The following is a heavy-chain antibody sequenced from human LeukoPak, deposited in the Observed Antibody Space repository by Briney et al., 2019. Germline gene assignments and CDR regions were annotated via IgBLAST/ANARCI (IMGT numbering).Heavy chain of an antibody. D-gene: IGHD4-17*01. CDR3: ARAPVTTYGYFDY. J-gene: IGHJ4*02. CDR2: IYYSGST. CDR1: GGSISGDYY. V-gene: IGHV4-30-4*08. Sequence: PSETLSLTCTVSGGSISGDYYWSWIRQPPGKGLEWIGYIYYSGSTYYNPSLKSRVTISVDTSKNQFSLKLSSVTAADTAVYYCARAPVTTYGYFDYWGQGTLVTVSS.